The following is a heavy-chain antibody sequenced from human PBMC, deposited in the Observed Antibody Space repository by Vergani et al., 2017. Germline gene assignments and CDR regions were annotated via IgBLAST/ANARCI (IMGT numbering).Heavy chain of an antibody. J-gene: IGHJ5*02. CDR2: IIPIFGTA. D-gene: IGHD2-2*01. V-gene: IGHV1-69*05. CDR3: VRDSRYCSSTSCYVGRDWFDP. Sequence: QVQLVQSGAEVKKPGSSVKVSCKASGGTFSSYAISWVRQAPGQGLEWMGGIIPIFGTANYAQKFQGRVTMTRDTSTSTVYMELSSLRSEDTAVYYCVRDSRYCSSTSCYVGRDWFDPWGQGTLVTVSS. CDR1: GGTFSSYA.